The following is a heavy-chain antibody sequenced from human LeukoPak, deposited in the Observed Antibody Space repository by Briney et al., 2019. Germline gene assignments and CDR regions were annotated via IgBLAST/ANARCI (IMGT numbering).Heavy chain of an antibody. V-gene: IGHV4-59*08. CDR1: GGSISNYY. D-gene: IGHD6-13*01. CDR2: TYYSGRA. CDR3: ARLQSAGTEYYYMDV. J-gene: IGHJ6*03. Sequence: SETLSLTCAVSGGSISNYYWTWIRQPPGKGLEWIGYTYYSGRAKYNPSLKSRVSISLDTSKTEFSLRLSSVTAADTAVYYCARLQSAGTEYYYMDVWGKGTPVTVSS.